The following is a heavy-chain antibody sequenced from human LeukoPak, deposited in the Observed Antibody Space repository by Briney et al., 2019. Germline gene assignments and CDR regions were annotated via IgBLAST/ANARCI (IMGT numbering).Heavy chain of an antibody. D-gene: IGHD5-12*01. CDR2: ISGSGGST. CDR1: GFTFSSYG. Sequence: PGGSLRLSCAASGFTFSSYGMSWVRQPPGKGLEWVSAISGSGGSTYYADSVEGRFTISRDNSKNTLYLQMNSLRAEDTAVYYCAKAPLGGYDFYEDDASDIWGQGTMVTVSS. V-gene: IGHV3-23*01. CDR3: AKAPLGGYDFYEDDASDI. J-gene: IGHJ3*02.